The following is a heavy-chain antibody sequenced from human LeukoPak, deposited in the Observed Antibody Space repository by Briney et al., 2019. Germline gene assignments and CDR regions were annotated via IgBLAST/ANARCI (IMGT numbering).Heavy chain of an antibody. CDR2: ISGSGGST. CDR3: AKDSYGDYGRSWVDP. V-gene: IGHV3-23*01. Sequence: PWGSLRLSCAASGFTFSSYAMSWVRQAPGKGLEWVSAISGSGGSTYYADSVKGRFTISRDNSKNTLYLQMNSLRAEDTAVYYCAKDSYGDYGRSWVDPWGQGTLVTVSS. CDR1: GFTFSSYA. D-gene: IGHD4-17*01. J-gene: IGHJ5*02.